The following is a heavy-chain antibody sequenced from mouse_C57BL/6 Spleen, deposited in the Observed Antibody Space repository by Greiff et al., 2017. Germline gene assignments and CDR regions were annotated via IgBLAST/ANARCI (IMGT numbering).Heavy chain of an antibody. CDR3: AKSGNWNWYFDV. Sequence: QVQLKESGPGLVQPSQSLSITCTVSGFSLTSYGVHWVRQSPGKGLEWLGVIWRGGSTDYNAAFMSRLGITTDNSKSQVFFKMNSLQAADTAIYYCAKSGNWNWYFDVWGTGTTVTVSS. D-gene: IGHD2-1*01. V-gene: IGHV2-5*01. CDR1: GFSLTSYG. J-gene: IGHJ1*03. CDR2: IWRGGST.